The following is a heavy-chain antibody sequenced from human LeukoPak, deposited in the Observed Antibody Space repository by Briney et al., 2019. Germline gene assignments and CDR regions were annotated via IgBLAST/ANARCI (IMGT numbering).Heavy chain of an antibody. CDR2: ISWNSNSI. CDR3: AKDTHSSGWYGNAFDV. CDR1: GFMCVDYA. V-gene: IGHV3-9*01. D-gene: IGHD6-19*01. J-gene: IGHJ3*01. Sequence: PGRSLRLSCAGSGFMCVDYAMHLVRQVPGKGLEWVSGISWNSNSIGYADSVKGRFTISRDNAENSLYLQMNSLRPEDTAFYYCAKDTHSSGWYGNAFDVWGQGTMVTVSS.